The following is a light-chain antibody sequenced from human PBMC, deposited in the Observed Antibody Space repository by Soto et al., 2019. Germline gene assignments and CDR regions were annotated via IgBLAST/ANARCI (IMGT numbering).Light chain of an antibody. CDR2: GAS. J-gene: IGKJ2*01. Sequence: EIVLTQSPGTLSLSPGERATLSCRASQSVNNRYLAWYQQKSGQAPRLLIYGASTRATGIPDRFSGSGSGTDFTLIIRRLEPEDFAVYYCQQYSSSLVYTFGQGTKLEIK. CDR3: QQYSSSLVYT. CDR1: QSVNNRY. V-gene: IGKV3-20*01.